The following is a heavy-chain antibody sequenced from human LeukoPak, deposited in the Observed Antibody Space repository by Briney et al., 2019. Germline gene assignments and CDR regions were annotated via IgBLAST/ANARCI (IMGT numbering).Heavy chain of an antibody. CDR1: GGTFSSYA. CDR3: ATDHPTNSFDI. Sequence: ASVKVSCKASGGTFSSYAISWVRQAPGQGLEWMGGFDPEDGETIYAQKFQGRVTMTEDTSTDTAYMELSSLRSEDTAVYYCATDHPTNSFDIWGQGTMVTVSS. J-gene: IGHJ3*02. CDR2: FDPEDGET. D-gene: IGHD5-12*01. V-gene: IGHV1-24*01.